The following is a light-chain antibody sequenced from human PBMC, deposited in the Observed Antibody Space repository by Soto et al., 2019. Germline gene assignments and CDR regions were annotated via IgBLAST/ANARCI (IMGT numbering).Light chain of an antibody. CDR3: FSYTTSSTLV. CDR1: SSDVGGYNY. Sequence: QSALTHPASVSGSPGQSITISCTGTSSDVGGYNYVSWYQQHPAKAPKLMIYEVSNRPSGVSHRFSGSKSGNTASLTISGLQAEDEADYYCFSYTTSSTLVFGGGNKLTVL. CDR2: EVS. V-gene: IGLV2-14*01. J-gene: IGLJ3*02.